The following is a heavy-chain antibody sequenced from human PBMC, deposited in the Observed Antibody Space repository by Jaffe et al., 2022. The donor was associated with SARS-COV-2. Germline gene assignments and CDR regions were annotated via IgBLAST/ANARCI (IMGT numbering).Heavy chain of an antibody. CDR1: GFTFSSYE. D-gene: IGHD2-15*01. CDR3: ARDGPEGSDRHGMDV. CDR2: ISSSGSTI. V-gene: IGHV3-48*03. J-gene: IGHJ6*02. Sequence: EVQLVESGGGLVQPGGSLRLSCAASGFTFSSYEMNWVRQAPGKGLEWVSYISSSGSTIYYADSVKGRFTISRDNAKNSLYLQMNSLRAEDTAVYYCARDGPEGSDRHGMDVWGQGTTVTVSS.